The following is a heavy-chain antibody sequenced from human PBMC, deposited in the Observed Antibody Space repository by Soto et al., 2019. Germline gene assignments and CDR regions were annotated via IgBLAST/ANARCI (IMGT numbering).Heavy chain of an antibody. CDR2: IYHIGST. Sequence: QLQLQESGSGLVKPSQTLSLTCAVSGGSISSGGYSWSWIRQPPGQGLEWIGYIYHIGSTYYNPSLTSRVPLSVDRSKNQFSLKLRSVTAADAAVYYGARGGWYSYGLDYWGQGTLVTVSS. D-gene: IGHD5-18*01. CDR3: ARGGWYSYGLDY. CDR1: GGSISSGGYS. J-gene: IGHJ4*02. V-gene: IGHV4-30-2*01.